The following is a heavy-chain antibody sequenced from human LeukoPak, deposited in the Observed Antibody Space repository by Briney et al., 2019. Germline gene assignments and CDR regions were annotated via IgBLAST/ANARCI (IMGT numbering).Heavy chain of an antibody. Sequence: ASVKVSCKASGHIFSNYGINWIRQAPGHGLEWMGWITAYNDDTNYAQKLQGRVTMTTDTSTSTAYMELRSLRSDDTAVYYCARRPSQYSGYENWGQGTLVTVSS. J-gene: IGHJ4*02. D-gene: IGHD5-12*01. V-gene: IGHV1-18*01. CDR2: ITAYNDDT. CDR3: ARRPSQYSGYEN. CDR1: GHIFSNYG.